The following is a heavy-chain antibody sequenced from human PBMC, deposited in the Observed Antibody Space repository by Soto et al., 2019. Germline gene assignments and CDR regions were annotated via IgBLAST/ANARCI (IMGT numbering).Heavy chain of an antibody. J-gene: IGHJ4*02. CDR3: ARRSTSGGGDY. D-gene: IGHD2-15*01. V-gene: IGHV4-34*01. CDR1: GGSFSGYY. Sequence: SETLSLTCAVYGGSFSGYYWSWIRQPPGKGLEWIGEINHSGSTNYNPSLKSRVTISVDTSKNQFSLKLSSVTAADTAVYYCARRSTSGGGDYWGRGTLVTVSS. CDR2: INHSGST.